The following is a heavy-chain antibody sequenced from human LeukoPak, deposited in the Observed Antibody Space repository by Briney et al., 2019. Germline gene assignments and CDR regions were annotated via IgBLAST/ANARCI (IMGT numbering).Heavy chain of an antibody. CDR2: IIPMFETA. CDR3: ARGIRYYDILTGHVKGHDNSYYYYMDV. J-gene: IGHJ6*03. CDR1: GGTFNSYA. Sequence: ASVKVSCKASGGTFNSYAISWVRQAPGQGLEWMGGIIPMFETANYAQKFQGRVTIIADEFTTTVYMELSSLRSEDTAVYYCARGIRYYDILTGHVKGHDNSYYYYMDVWGQGTAVTISS. D-gene: IGHD3-9*01. V-gene: IGHV1-69*13.